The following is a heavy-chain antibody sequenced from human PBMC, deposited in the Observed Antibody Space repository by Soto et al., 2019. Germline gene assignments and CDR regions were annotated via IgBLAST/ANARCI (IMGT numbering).Heavy chain of an antibody. V-gene: IGHV4-4*02. CDR2: IYHSGST. CDR1: GGSISSSNW. Sequence: SEILSLTCAVSGGSISSSNWWSWVRQPPGKGLEWIGEIYHSGSTNYNPSLKSRVTISVDKSKNQFSLKLSSVTAADTAVYYCARVQGLTGTTYFDYWGQGTLVTVSS. D-gene: IGHD1-7*01. J-gene: IGHJ4*02. CDR3: ARVQGLTGTTYFDY.